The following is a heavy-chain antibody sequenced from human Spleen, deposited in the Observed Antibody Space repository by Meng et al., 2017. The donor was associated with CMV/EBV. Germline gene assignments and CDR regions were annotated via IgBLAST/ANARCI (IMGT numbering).Heavy chain of an antibody. V-gene: IGHV4-30-4*08. CDR3: ARGTVLVGMDV. CDR1: GGSISSGDYY. D-gene: IGHD2-8*01. J-gene: IGHJ6*02. CDR2: IHYSGST. Sequence: SETLSLTCTVSGGSISSGDYYWSWIRQPPGKGLEWIGYIHYSGSTYYNPSLKSRVTISVDTSKNQFSLKLSSVTAADTAVYYCARGTVLVGMDVWGQGTTVTVSS.